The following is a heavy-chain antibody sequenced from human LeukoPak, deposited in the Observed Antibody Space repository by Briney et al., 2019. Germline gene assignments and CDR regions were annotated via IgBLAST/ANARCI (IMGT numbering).Heavy chain of an antibody. CDR2: INLNSGGT. CDR3: ARDRGGNWFDP. D-gene: IGHD3-16*01. V-gene: IGHV1-2*02. CDR1: GYTFTAYY. Sequence: ASVKVSCKASGYTFTAYYMHWVRQAPGQGLEWMGWINLNSGGTDYAQKFQGRVTMTRDTSISTAYMDLSSLRSDDTAVYYCARDRGGNWFDPWGQGTLVTVSS. J-gene: IGHJ5*02.